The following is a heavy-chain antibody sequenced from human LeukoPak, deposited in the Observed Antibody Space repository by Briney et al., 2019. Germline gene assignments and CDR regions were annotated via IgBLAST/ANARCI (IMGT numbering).Heavy chain of an antibody. CDR1: GYTFTSYD. V-gene: IGHV1-8*01. CDR2: MNPNSGNT. CDR3: ARGLRFGELTPDC. J-gene: IGHJ4*02. D-gene: IGHD3-10*01. Sequence: ASVKVSCKASGYTFTSYDIHWVRQATGQGLEWMGWMNPNSGNTGHAQKFQGRVTMTRDTSINTAYVELSSLRSDDTAVYYCARGLRFGELTPDCWGQGTLVTVSS.